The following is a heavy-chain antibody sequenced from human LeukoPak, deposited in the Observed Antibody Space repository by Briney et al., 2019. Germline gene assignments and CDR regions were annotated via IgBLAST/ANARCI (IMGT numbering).Heavy chain of an antibody. CDR1: GGSISSSNW. CDR2: IYHSGST. V-gene: IGHV4-4*02. J-gene: IGHJ3*02. Sequence: PSETLSLTCAVSGGSISSSNWWSWVRQPPGKGLEWIGEIYHSGSTNYNPSLKSRVTISVDKSKNQFSLKLSSVTAADTAVYYCARDEYEGDYVGNAFDIWGQGTMVTVSS. D-gene: IGHD4-23*01. CDR3: ARDEYEGDYVGNAFDI.